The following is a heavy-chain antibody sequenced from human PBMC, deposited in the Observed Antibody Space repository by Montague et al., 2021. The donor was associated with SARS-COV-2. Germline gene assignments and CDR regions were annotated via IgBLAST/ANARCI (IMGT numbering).Heavy chain of an antibody. CDR2: ISRSGDRT. CDR1: GFTFDDYG. Sequence: SLRLSCAVSGFTFDDYGMSLVRQAPGKGLEWVSGISRSGDRTAYGDSVKGRFTISRDNAKNSLYLQMNSLRVEDTAFYHCSRGGGMIRGVVDFWGQGILVSVSS. D-gene: IGHD3-10*01. J-gene: IGHJ4*02. CDR3: SRGGGMIRGVVDF. V-gene: IGHV3-20*01.